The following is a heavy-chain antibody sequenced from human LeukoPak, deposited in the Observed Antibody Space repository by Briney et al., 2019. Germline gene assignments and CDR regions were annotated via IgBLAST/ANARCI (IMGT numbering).Heavy chain of an antibody. CDR3: ASPGDSFYFDY. V-gene: IGHV4-39*01. CDR1: GGSFSGYY. Sequence: SETLSLTCAVYGGSFSGYYWGWIRQPPGKGLEWIGSIYYSGSTYYNPSLKGRVTISVDTSKNQFSLKLSSVTAADTAVYYCASPGDSFYFDYWGQGTLVTVSS. CDR2: IYYSGST. D-gene: IGHD7-27*01. J-gene: IGHJ4*02.